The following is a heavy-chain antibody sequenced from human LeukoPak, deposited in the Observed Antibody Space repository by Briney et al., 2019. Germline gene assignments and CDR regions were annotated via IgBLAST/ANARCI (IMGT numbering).Heavy chain of an antibody. J-gene: IGHJ4*02. D-gene: IGHD5-24*01. CDR3: AREMATIRSIFDY. CDR1: GYTFTSYG. V-gene: IGHV1-18*01. Sequence: ASVKVSCKASGYTFTSYGISWVRQAPGQGLEWMGWISAYNGNTNYAQKLQGRVTITADESTSTAYMELSSLRSEDTAVYYCAREMATIRSIFDYWGQGTLVTVSS. CDR2: ISAYNGNT.